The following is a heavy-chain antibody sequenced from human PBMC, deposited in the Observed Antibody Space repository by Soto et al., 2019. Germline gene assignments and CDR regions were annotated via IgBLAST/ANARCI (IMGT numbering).Heavy chain of an antibody. D-gene: IGHD1-20*01. V-gene: IGHV4-39*01. Sequence: NPSETLSLTCTVSGGSISRSSYYWGWIRQPPGKGLEWIGNIYYSGNTYYNPSLQSRVTISVDTSKNQFSLKLTSATDADTAVYYCARRITRPERFDYWGQGALVTVSS. CDR2: IYYSGNT. J-gene: IGHJ4*02. CDR1: GGSISRSSYY. CDR3: ARRITRPERFDY.